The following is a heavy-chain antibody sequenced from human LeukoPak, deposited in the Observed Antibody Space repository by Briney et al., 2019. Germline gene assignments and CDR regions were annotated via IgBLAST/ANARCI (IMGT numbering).Heavy chain of an antibody. CDR2: IKQDGSEK. D-gene: IGHD1-14*01. CDR1: GFTFSSYW. CDR3: ARVAPGEPDYFDY. Sequence: GGSLRLSCAASGFTFSSYWMSWVRQAPGKGLEWVANIKQDGSEKYYVDSVKGRFTTSRDNAKNSLYLQMNSLRAEDTAVYYCARVAPGEPDYFDYWGQGTLVTVSS. V-gene: IGHV3-7*01. J-gene: IGHJ4*02.